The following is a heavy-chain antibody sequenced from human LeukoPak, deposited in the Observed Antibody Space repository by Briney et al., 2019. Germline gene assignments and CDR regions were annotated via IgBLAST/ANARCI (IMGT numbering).Heavy chain of an antibody. CDR2: IYYSGST. Sequence: PSETLSLTCTVSGGSISSGGYYWSWIRQHPGKGLEWIGYIYYSGSTNYNPSLKSRVTISVDTSKNQFSLKLSSVTAADTAVYYCARDKESGSYREWYFDLWGQGTLVTVSS. D-gene: IGHD1-26*01. J-gene: IGHJ2*01. CDR1: GGSISSGGYY. CDR3: ARDKESGSYREWYFDL. V-gene: IGHV4-61*08.